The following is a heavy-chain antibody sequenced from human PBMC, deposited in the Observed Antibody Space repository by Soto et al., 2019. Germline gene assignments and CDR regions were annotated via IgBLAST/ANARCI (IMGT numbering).Heavy chain of an antibody. CDR3: ARGSSQWELLRSTWFDP. J-gene: IGHJ5*02. V-gene: IGHV4-61*01. CDR2: IYYSGST. Sequence: QVQLQESGPGLVKPSATLSLTCTVSGGSVSSGSYYWSWIRQPPGKGLEWIGYIYYSGSTNYNPPLKSRVTISVATSTNQFSLKLSSVTAADTAVYYWARGSSQWELLRSTWFDPWGQGTLVTVSS. CDR1: GGSVSSGSYY. D-gene: IGHD1-26*01.